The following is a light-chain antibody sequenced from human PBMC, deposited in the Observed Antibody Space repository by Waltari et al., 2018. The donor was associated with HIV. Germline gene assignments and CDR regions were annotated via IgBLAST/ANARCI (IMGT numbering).Light chain of an antibody. CDR3: QSHDSSLSGYV. Sequence: QSVLPQPPSVSGVPGPRVTIACTATCSTTGTAYPLPWYKQLPGTAPKLLIYGNSNRPSGVPDRFSGSKSGTSASLAITGLQAEDEADYHCQSHDSSLSGYVFGTGTKVTVL. J-gene: IGLJ1*01. CDR1: CSTTGTAYP. V-gene: IGLV1-40*01. CDR2: GNS.